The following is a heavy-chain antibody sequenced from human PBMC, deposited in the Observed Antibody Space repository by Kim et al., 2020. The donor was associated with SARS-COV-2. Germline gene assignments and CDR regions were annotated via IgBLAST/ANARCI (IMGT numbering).Heavy chain of an antibody. V-gene: IGHV4-39*07. CDR2: IYYSGST. CDR3: ARGYLVVVPAAIEYNWFDP. J-gene: IGHJ5*02. Sequence: SETLSLTCTVSGGSISSSSYYWGWIRQPPGKGLEWIGSIYYSGSTYYNPSLKSRVTISVDTSKNQFSLKLSSVTAADTAVYYCARGYLVVVPAAIEYNWFDPWGQGTLVTVSS. CDR1: GGSISSSSYY. D-gene: IGHD2-2*02.